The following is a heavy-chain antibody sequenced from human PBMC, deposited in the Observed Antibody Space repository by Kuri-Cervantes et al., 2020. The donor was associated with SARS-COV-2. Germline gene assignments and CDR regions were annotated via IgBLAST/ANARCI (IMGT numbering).Heavy chain of an antibody. J-gene: IGHJ4*02. CDR2: IIPFFGTP. CDR1: RDTFTAFG. D-gene: IGHD4-23*01. Sequence: SVKVSCKASRDTFTAFGFSWVRQAPGQGLEWMGGIIPFFGTPSYAQRFQGRVTITADEPTRTVYMEMSSLTLEDTAVYFCARDVGYGGSSELDITYFDFWGQGTLVTVSS. V-gene: IGHV1-69*13. CDR3: ARDVGYGGSSELDITYFDF.